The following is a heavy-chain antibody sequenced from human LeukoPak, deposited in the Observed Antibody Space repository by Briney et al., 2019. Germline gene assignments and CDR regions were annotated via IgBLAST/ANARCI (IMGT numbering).Heavy chain of an antibody. Sequence: GGSLRLSCAASGFTFSNAWMSWVRQAPGKGLEWVGRIKSKTDGGTTDYAAPVKGRFTISRDDSKNTLYLQMNSLKTEDTAVYYCTTDNRSNSWIQLWFQGDRQGRFDYWGQGTLVTVSS. D-gene: IGHD5-18*01. CDR1: GFTFSNAW. CDR2: IKSKTDGGTT. V-gene: IGHV3-15*01. CDR3: TTDNRSNSWIQLWFQGDRQGRFDY. J-gene: IGHJ4*02.